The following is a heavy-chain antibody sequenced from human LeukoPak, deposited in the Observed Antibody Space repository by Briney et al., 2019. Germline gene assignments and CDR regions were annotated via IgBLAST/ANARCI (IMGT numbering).Heavy chain of an antibody. Sequence: SETLSLTCTASGFSISSYYWSWIRQPPGKGLEWVGHIYYSGSTNYNPSLKSRVTISVDTSKSQVSLKLSTVTAADTAVYYCARARSGYRNGLDVWGQGTTVTVSS. D-gene: IGHD3-22*01. CDR3: ARARSGYRNGLDV. CDR2: IYYSGST. J-gene: IGHJ6*02. V-gene: IGHV4-59*01. CDR1: GFSISSYY.